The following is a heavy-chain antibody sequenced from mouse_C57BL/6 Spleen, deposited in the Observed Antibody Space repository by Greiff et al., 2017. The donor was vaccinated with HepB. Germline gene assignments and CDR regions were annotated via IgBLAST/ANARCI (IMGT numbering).Heavy chain of an antibody. CDR3: AREGYDYAWFAY. V-gene: IGHV1-64*01. D-gene: IGHD2-4*01. CDR2: IHHNSGST. Sequence: QVQLQQPGAELVKPGASVKLSCKASGYTFTSYWMHWVKQRPGQGLEWIGMIHHNSGSTNYNEKFKSKATLTVDKSSSTAYMQLSSLTSEDSAVYYCAREGYDYAWFAYWGQGTLVTVSA. CDR1: GYTFTSYW. J-gene: IGHJ3*01.